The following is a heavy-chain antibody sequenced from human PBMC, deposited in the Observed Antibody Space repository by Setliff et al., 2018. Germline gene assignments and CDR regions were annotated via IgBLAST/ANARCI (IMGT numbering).Heavy chain of an antibody. D-gene: IGHD3-22*01. CDR1: GATFSSYG. V-gene: IGHV1-69*05. J-gene: IGHJ6*03. CDR2: TIPMFGTT. Sequence: GASVQVSCKASGATFSSYGISWVRQAPGQGLEWMGGTIPMFGTTEYAQKFQGRLTIITDESTNTAFMQLSSLRSDDTAVYYCVREGVDSRSSTDYRYYMDVWGKGTTVTVSS. CDR3: VREGVDSRSSTDYRYYMDV.